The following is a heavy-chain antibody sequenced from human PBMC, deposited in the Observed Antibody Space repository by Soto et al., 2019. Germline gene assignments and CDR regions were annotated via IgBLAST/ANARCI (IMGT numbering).Heavy chain of an antibody. D-gene: IGHD2-2*01. CDR1: GFTFSMYG. Sequence: GGSLRLSCAASGFTFSMYGMHWVRQAPGKGLEWMATVYYDGHNKYYADSVRGRFTISRDNSKNMVYLQMNSLRAEDTAVYYCARDPPSTLGSFDIWGRATIVTVSS. CDR2: VYYDGHNK. CDR3: ARDPPSTLGSFDI. J-gene: IGHJ3*02. V-gene: IGHV3-33*01.